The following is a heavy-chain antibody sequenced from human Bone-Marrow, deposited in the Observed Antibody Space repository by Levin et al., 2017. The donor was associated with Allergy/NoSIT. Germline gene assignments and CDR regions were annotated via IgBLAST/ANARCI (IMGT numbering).Heavy chain of an antibody. CDR1: GFTISSNY. D-gene: IGHD3-16*01. Sequence: RGSLRLSCAASGFTISSNYMSWVRQAPVKGLEWVSVIYRGGSRYYADSVKGRFTISRDNSKNTLYLQMNSLRAEDTAVYYCAREFGGWSYFDNWGQGTLVTVSS. CDR2: IYRGGSR. CDR3: AREFGGWSYFDN. J-gene: IGHJ4*02. V-gene: IGHV3-53*01.